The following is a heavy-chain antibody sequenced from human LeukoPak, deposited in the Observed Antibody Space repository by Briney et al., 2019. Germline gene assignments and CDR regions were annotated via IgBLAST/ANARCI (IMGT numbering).Heavy chain of an antibody. V-gene: IGHV3-72*01. CDR2: IRKKANRYTT. CDR3: ARVRGIYYHRDY. Sequence: GGSLRLSRSPSGFTPSSYAMHGVRQAPGGGLEWGGRIRKKANRYTTQYAAPVKGRFTLSRDDAKNSLYLQMNSLKAEDTAVYYCARVRGIYYHRDYWGQGTVVSVST. J-gene: IGHJ4*02. CDR1: GFTPSSYA. D-gene: IGHD1-26*01.